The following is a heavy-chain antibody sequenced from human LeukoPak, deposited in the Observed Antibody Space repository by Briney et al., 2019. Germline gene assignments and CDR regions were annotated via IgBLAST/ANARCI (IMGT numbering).Heavy chain of an antibody. CDR3: TRYYDILTGYYTDY. D-gene: IGHD3-9*01. CDR1: GFTFCDYA. V-gene: IGHV3-49*04. CDR2: IRSKAYGGTT. J-gene: IGHJ4*02. Sequence: GGSLRLSCTAPGFTFCDYAMSWVRQAPGKGLEWVGFIRSKAYGGTTEYAASVKGIFTISRDDSKSIAHLQMNSLKTEDTAVYYCTRYYDILTGYYTDYWGQGTLVTVSS.